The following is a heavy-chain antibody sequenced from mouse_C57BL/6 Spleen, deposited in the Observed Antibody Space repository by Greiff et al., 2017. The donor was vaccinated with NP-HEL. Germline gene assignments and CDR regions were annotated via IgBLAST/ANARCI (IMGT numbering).Heavy chain of an antibody. Sequence: VQLQQSGPELVKPGASVKISCKASGYAFSSSWMNWVKQRPGKGLEWIGRIYPGDGDTNYNGKFKGKATLTADKSSSTAYMQLSSLTSEDSAVYFCARFGQLRPYFDYWGQGTTLTVSS. CDR2: IYPGDGDT. D-gene: IGHD3-2*02. CDR1: GYAFSSSW. CDR3: ARFGQLRPYFDY. J-gene: IGHJ2*01. V-gene: IGHV1-82*01.